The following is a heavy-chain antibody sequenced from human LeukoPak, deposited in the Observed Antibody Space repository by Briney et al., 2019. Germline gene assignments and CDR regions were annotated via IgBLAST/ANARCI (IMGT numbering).Heavy chain of an antibody. D-gene: IGHD6-13*01. Sequence: GGSLRLSCAASVFTFSNYWMTWVRQAPGKGLEWVANINQDGSEKNYVDSVKGRFTISRANAKNSLYLQMTSLRAEDTAVYYCATRSSHTSSWYVYLFWDYWGQGALVTVSS. V-gene: IGHV3-7*01. CDR2: INQDGSEK. CDR3: ATRSSHTSSWYVYLFWDY. J-gene: IGHJ4*02. CDR1: VFTFSNYW.